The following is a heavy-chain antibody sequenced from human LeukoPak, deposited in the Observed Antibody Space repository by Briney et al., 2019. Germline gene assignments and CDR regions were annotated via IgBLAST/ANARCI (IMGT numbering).Heavy chain of an antibody. V-gene: IGHV4-39*01. D-gene: IGHD5-18*01. Sequence: PSETLSLTCTVSGGSISSSSYYWGWIRQPPGKGLEWIGSIYYSGSTYYNPSLKSRVTISVDTSKNQFSLKLSSVAAAVTAIYFCARIRSAAITNAFDVWGQGTVVTVSS. J-gene: IGHJ3*01. CDR3: ARIRSAAITNAFDV. CDR2: IYYSGST. CDR1: GGSISSSSYY.